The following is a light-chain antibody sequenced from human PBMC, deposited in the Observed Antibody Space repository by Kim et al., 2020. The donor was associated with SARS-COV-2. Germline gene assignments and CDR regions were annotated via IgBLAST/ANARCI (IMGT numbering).Light chain of an antibody. V-gene: IGLV2-14*01. CDR2: EVT. CDR3: SSYTSSSGLMV. J-gene: IGLJ3*02. Sequence: QSALTQPASVSGSPGQSITISCTGTSSDVDDYNYVSWYQQHPGKAPNLMIYEVTKRPSGVSYRFSGSKSGNTASLTISGLQAEDEADYYCSSYTSSSGLMVFGGGTQLTVL. CDR1: SSDVDDYNY.